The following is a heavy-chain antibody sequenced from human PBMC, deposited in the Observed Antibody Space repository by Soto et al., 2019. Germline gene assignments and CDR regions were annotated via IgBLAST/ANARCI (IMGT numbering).Heavy chain of an antibody. CDR3: ARDSSSSPSYYYYMDV. D-gene: IGHD6-6*01. Sequence: ASVKVSCKASGYTFTGYYMHWVRQAPGQGLEWMGWINPNSGGTNYAQKFQGWVTMTRDTSISTAYMELSRLRSDDTAVYYCARDSSSSPSYYYYMDVGGKGPTVTVSS. V-gene: IGHV1-2*04. CDR2: INPNSGGT. CDR1: GYTFTGYY. J-gene: IGHJ6*03.